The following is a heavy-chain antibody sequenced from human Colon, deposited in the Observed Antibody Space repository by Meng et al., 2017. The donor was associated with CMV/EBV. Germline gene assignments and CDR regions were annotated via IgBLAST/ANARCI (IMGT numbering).Heavy chain of an antibody. Sequence: GGSPRLSCAASGFIFNIHAMGWVRQAPGEGLEWVSSISGSGGETYYADSVKGRFTVSRDNSKNMVYLQMNSLRPEDTALYYCAKQTVVATTGAFDVWGQGTVVTVSS. CDR3: AKQTVVATTGAFDV. J-gene: IGHJ3*01. D-gene: IGHD2-15*01. CDR1: GFIFNIHA. V-gene: IGHV3-23*01. CDR2: ISGSGGET.